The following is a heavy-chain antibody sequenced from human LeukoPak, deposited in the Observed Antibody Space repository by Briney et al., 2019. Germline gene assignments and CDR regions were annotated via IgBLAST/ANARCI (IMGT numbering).Heavy chain of an antibody. Sequence: GGSLRLSCAASGFALSSHWMTWVRQVPGRGPEWVANVNRDGSETYYLDSVKGRFTISKDNAKNSLYLHMNSLRAEDTALYHCARNNGMDVWGQGTTVIVSS. CDR2: VNRDGSET. CDR3: ARNNGMDV. J-gene: IGHJ6*02. V-gene: IGHV3-7*03. CDR1: GFALSSHW.